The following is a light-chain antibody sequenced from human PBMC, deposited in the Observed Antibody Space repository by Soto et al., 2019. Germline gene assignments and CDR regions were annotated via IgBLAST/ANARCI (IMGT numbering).Light chain of an antibody. V-gene: IGKV1-33*01. Sequence: DIQMTQSPSSLSASVGDRVTITCQASQDISNYLNWYQQKPGKAPKLLIYDASNLETGVPSRFSGSGSGIDFTFTISSLQPEDIATYYCQQYDNLPSFGGGTKVDIK. CDR2: DAS. CDR3: QQYDNLPS. CDR1: QDISNY. J-gene: IGKJ4*01.